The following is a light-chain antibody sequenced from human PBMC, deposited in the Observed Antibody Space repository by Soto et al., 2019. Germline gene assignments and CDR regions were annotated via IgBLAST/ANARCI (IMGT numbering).Light chain of an antibody. J-gene: IGKJ5*01. CDR3: QQYYSYPIT. Sequence: AIRMTQSPSSFSASTGDRVTITCRASQGISSYLAWYQQKPGKAPKLLIYAASTLQRGVPSRFSGSGSGTDVTLTISCLQSEDFATYYCQQYYSYPITFSQGTRLEIK. V-gene: IGKV1-8*01. CDR1: QGISSY. CDR2: AAS.